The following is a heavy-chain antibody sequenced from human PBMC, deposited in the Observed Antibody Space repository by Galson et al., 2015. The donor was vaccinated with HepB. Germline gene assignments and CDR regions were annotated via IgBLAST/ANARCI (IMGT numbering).Heavy chain of an antibody. CDR3: ARGDLEDNGSNSEGWYFDL. J-gene: IGHJ2*01. CDR2: IWYDGSHK. CDR1: GFTFRAYG. D-gene: IGHD3-22*01. V-gene: IGHV3-33*01. Sequence: SLRLSCAASGFTFRAYGMHWVRQAPGKGLEWVAVIWYDGSHKYYADSVKGRFIISRDNSKNNLYLQMNSLRAEDTAVYYCARGDLEDNGSNSEGWYFDLWGRGTLVTVSS.